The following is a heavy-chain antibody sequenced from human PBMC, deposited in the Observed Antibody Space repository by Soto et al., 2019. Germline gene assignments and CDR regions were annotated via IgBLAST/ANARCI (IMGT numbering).Heavy chain of an antibody. V-gene: IGHV1-69*13. Sequence: SVKVSCKASGGTFGSQGIAWVRQAPGQGLEWMGGFIAMLGTPTYAKKVQGRTTISADESLTSSYLELRSLRSEDTGVYFCARGAMANFDYWGQGTVVTVSS. CDR2: FIAMLGTP. D-gene: IGHD5-18*01. CDR1: GGTFGSQG. J-gene: IGHJ4*02. CDR3: ARGAMANFDY.